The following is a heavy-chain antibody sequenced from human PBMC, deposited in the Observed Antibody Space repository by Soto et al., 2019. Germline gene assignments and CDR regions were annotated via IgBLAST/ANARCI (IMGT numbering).Heavy chain of an antibody. CDR2: INHSGST. CDR1: GGSFSGYY. CDR3: ARGGYSGYAR. J-gene: IGHJ4*02. Sequence: QVQLQQWGAGLLKPSETLSLTCAVYGGSFSGYYWSWIRQPPGKGLEWIGEINHSGSTNYNPSLKSRVTISVDTCKNQFSLTLSSVTAADTAVYYCARGGYSGYARWGQGTLVTVSS. V-gene: IGHV4-34*01. D-gene: IGHD5-12*01.